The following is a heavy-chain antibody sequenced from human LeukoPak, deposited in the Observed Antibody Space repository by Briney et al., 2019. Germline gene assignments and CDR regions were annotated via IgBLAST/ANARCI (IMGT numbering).Heavy chain of an antibody. CDR3: ATPRTGGYCSSSSCYYYFGMYV. Sequence: ASVKVSCKVSGYTLTELSMHWVRQAPGQGLEWMGGFDPEDGETIYAQTFQGRVTMTEDTSTDTAYMELSSLRSEDTAVYYCATPRTGGYCSSSSCYYYFGMYVCGKGNTVTVSS. CDR1: GYTLTELS. CDR2: FDPEDGET. V-gene: IGHV1-24*01. J-gene: IGHJ6*01. D-gene: IGHD2-2*01.